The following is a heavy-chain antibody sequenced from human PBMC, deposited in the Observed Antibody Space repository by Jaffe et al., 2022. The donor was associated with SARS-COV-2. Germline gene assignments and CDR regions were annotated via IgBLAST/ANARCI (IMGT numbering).Heavy chain of an antibody. CDR3: ARGGSSSWYRYHGMDV. CDR2: IKQDGRET. J-gene: IGHJ6*02. V-gene: IGHV3-7*01. CDR1: GFTFSMYW. D-gene: IGHD6-13*01. Sequence: EGHLVESGGGLVQPGGSLRLSCAVSGFTFSMYWMSWVRQAPGKGLEWVANIKQDGRETYYVDSLKGRFTISRDNAKNSLYLQMNSLRVEDTAIYYCARGGSSSWYRYHGMDVWGQGTTVTVSS.